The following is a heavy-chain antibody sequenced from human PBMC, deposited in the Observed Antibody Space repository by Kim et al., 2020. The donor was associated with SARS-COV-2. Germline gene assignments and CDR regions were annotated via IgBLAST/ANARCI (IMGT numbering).Heavy chain of an antibody. CDR1: GFTFSSYE. J-gene: IGHJ4*02. D-gene: IGHD6-6*01. V-gene: IGHV3-48*03. CDR2: ISSSGSTI. CDR3: ARDGAQSIAARPDYFDY. Sequence: GGSLRLSCAASGFTFSSYEMNWVRQAPGKGLEWVSYISSSGSTIYYADSVKGRFTISRDNAKNSLYLQMNSLRAEDTAVYYCARDGAQSIAARPDYFDYWGQGTLVTVSS.